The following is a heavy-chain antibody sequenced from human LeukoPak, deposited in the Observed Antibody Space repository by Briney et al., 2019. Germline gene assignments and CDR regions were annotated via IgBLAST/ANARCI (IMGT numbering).Heavy chain of an antibody. V-gene: IGHV1-3*01. CDR1: GYTFTSYA. CDR2: INAGNGNT. D-gene: IGHD3-10*01. CDR3: ARDSALWFGELEGWFDP. J-gene: IGHJ5*02. Sequence: ASVKVSCKASGYTFTSYAMHWVRQAPGQRLEWMGWINAGNGNTKYSQKFQGRVTITRDTSASTAYMELSSLRSEDTAVYYCARDSALWFGELEGWFDPWGQGTLVTVSS.